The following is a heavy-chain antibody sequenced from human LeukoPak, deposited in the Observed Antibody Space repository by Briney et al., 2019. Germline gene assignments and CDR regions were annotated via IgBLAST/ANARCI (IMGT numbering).Heavy chain of an antibody. CDR3: AKAYAFVGANFFDY. CDR1: GFTFSTYA. Sequence: GGSLRLSCAASGFTFSTYAISWVRQAPGKGLEWVSAIGDTTYYADSVKGRFTISRDNSKNTLYLQMSSLRAEDAAIYYCAKAYAFVGANFFDYWGQGTLVTVSS. D-gene: IGHD1-26*01. J-gene: IGHJ4*02. V-gene: IGHV3-23*01. CDR2: IGDTT.